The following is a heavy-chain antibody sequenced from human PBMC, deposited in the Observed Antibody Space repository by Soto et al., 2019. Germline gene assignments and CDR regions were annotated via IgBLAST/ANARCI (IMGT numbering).Heavy chain of an antibody. CDR1: GGSISSGDYY. CDR2: IYYSGST. Sequence: SETLSLTCTVSGGSISSGDYYWSWIRQPPGKGLEWIGYIYYSGSTYYNPSLKSRVTIPVDTSKNQFSLRLSSVTAADTAVYYCARDYVDTAMVPVNWGQGTLVTVSS. D-gene: IGHD5-18*01. V-gene: IGHV4-30-4*01. J-gene: IGHJ4*02. CDR3: ARDYVDTAMVPVN.